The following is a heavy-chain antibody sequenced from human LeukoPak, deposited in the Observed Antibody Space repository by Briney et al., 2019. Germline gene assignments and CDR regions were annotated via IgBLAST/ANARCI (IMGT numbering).Heavy chain of an antibody. Sequence: GGSLRLSCAASGFTFSDYYMSWVRQAPGKGLEWVSVIYSGGSTYYADSVKGRFTISRDNSKNTLYLQMNSLRAEDTAVYYCARDLGRYSSSVYWGQGTLVTVSS. V-gene: IGHV3-53*01. CDR2: IYSGGST. J-gene: IGHJ4*02. CDR1: GFTFSDYY. CDR3: ARDLGRYSSSVY. D-gene: IGHD6-6*01.